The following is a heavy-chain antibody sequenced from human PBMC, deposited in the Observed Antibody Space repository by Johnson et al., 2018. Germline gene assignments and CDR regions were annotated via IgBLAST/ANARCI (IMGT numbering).Heavy chain of an antibody. J-gene: IGHJ3*02. CDR2: TSGSGGGT. CDR1: GLTFSSYA. D-gene: IGHD4-23*01. Sequence: VQLVESGGGLVQPGGSLRLSCAASGLTFSSYAMNWVRQAPGKGLEWVSATSGSGGGTFYADSVKGRFTISRDNSKNTLYLQMNSLRVEETAVYYCAKTVYSGGNVGKDAFDIWGQGTMVTVSS. CDR3: AKTVYSGGNVGKDAFDI. V-gene: IGHV3-23*04.